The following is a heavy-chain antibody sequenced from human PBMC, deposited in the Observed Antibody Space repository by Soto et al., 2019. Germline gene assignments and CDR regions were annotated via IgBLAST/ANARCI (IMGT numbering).Heavy chain of an antibody. CDR2: IYHSGST. J-gene: IGHJ5*02. Sequence: QVQLQESGPGLVKPSGTLSLTCAVSGGSISSSNWWSWVRQPPGKGLEWIGEIYHSGSTNYNPSLKRRVTISVDKSKNQFSLKLSSVTAADTAVYYCARFGGYYGKEEDWFDPWGQGTLVTVSS. CDR3: ARFGGYYGKEEDWFDP. CDR1: GGSISSSNW. V-gene: IGHV4-4*02. D-gene: IGHD3-22*01.